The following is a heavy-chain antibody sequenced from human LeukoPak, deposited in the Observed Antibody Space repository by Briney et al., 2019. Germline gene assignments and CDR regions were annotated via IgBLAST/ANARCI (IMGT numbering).Heavy chain of an antibody. D-gene: IGHD3-22*01. CDR3: ARHPHYYFDNSAR. CDR1: DDFISTSNSY. Sequence: PSETLSLTCTVSDDFISTSNSYWGWIRQPPGKELEWIGSLYYSGNTYYNPSLKSRVTISVDTSKNQLSLRLSSVTAADTAVYYCARHPHYYFDNSARWGQGTLVTVSS. V-gene: IGHV4-39*01. CDR2: LYYSGNT. J-gene: IGHJ4*02.